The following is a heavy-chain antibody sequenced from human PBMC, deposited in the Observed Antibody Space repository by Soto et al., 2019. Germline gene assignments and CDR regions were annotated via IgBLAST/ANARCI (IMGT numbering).Heavy chain of an antibody. V-gene: IGHV4-39*01. CDR2: MYYSGAT. D-gene: IGHD3-16*01. J-gene: IGHJ4*02. Sequence: QLQLQESGPGLVKPSETLSLACTVSGGSISSNSYYWDWIRQPPGKVLEWIGSMYYSGATYHNPSFPSRVTISVDTSKNQFSLHLSSVTAADTAVYYCARHAAYDSVWGKSDGSDYWGQGTLVTVSS. CDR3: ARHAAYDSVWGKSDGSDY. CDR1: GGSISSNSYY.